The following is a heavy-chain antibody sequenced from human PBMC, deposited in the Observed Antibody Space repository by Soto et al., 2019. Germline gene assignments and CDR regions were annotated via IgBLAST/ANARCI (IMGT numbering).Heavy chain of an antibody. Sequence: GGSLRLSCAGSGFTFSNYGMSWVRQSPGKGLEWVSAISSAVNTYYADSVKGRFTISRDNSKNTLSLQTNSLRAEDTAVYYCAKQVRDGTSSPYYFDYWGQGTLVTVSS. CDR2: ISSAVNT. J-gene: IGHJ4*02. V-gene: IGHV3-23*01. CDR1: GFTFSNYG. CDR3: AKQVRDGTSSPYYFDY. D-gene: IGHD6-6*01.